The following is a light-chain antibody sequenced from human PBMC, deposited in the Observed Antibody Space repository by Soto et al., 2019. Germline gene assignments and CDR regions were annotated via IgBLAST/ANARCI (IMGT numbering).Light chain of an antibody. V-gene: IGLV1-40*01. CDR1: SSNIGSNYD. CDR3: QSYDSDLSAWV. Sequence: QSALTQPASVSGSPGQSITISCTGTSSNIGSNYDVHWYQHLPGTAPKLLIFGYTNRPSGVPDRFSGSKSGTSAFLAITGLQSEDEAAYYCQSYDSDLSAWVFGGGTKLTVL. J-gene: IGLJ3*02. CDR2: GYT.